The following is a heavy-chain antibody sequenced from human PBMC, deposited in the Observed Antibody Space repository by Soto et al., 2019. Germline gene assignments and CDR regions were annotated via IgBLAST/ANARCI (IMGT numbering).Heavy chain of an antibody. CDR2: IYYSGST. J-gene: IGHJ5*02. CDR3: ARHPSDFWFDP. D-gene: IGHD2-21*02. Sequence: SETLSLTCTVSGGSISSSSYFWGWIRQPPGKGLEWIGSIYYSGSTYYNPSLKSRVTVSVDTSKNQFSLKLSSATAADTAVYYCARHPSDFWFDPWGQGTLVTVSS. V-gene: IGHV4-39*01. CDR1: GGSISSSSYF.